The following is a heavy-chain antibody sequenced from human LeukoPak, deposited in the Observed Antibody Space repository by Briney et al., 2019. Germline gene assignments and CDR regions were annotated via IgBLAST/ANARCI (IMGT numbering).Heavy chain of an antibody. CDR2: ISSSGITI. D-gene: IGHD3-10*02. V-gene: IGHV3-48*04. Sequence: GGSLRLSCAASGFTFSSCSMNWVRQAPGKGLEWVSYISSSGITIYYADSVKGRFTISRDNAKNSLYLQMNSLRAEDTAVYYCAELGITMIGGVWGKGTTVTISS. CDR3: AELGITMIGGV. J-gene: IGHJ6*04. CDR1: GFTFSSCS.